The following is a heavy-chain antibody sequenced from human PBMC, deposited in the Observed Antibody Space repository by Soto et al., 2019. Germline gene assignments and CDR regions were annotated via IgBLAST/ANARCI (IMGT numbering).Heavy chain of an antibody. Sequence: QVQLVQSGAEVKKPGSSVKVSCKASGGTFSSYTISWVRQAPGQGLEWMGRIIPILGIANYAQKLQGRVTITADKSTSTAYMELRSLRSADTAVDYCAREWRDCSSTSGDVMFDYWGQGTLVTVSS. CDR3: AREWRDCSSTSGDVMFDY. J-gene: IGHJ4*02. V-gene: IGHV1-69*08. CDR2: IIPILGIA. D-gene: IGHD2-2*01. CDR1: GGTFSSYT.